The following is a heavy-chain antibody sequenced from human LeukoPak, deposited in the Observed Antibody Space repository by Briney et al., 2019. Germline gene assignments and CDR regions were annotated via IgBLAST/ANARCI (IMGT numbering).Heavy chain of an antibody. CDR3: ARGGTLEYFQY. CDR1: GFTFRSYS. Sequence: GGSLRLSCAASGFTFRSYSMNWVRQAPGKGLEWVSYISSSGSTIYYADSVKGRFTISRDNAKNSLYLQMNSLRAEDTAVYYCARGGTLEYFQYWGQGTLVSVSS. J-gene: IGHJ1*01. V-gene: IGHV3-48*04. CDR2: ISSSGSTI.